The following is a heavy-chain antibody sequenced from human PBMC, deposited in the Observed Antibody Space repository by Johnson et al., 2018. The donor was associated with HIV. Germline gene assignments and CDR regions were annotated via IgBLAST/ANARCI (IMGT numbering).Heavy chain of an antibody. J-gene: IGHJ3*02. CDR3: AREGEGRAFDI. D-gene: IGHD1-26*01. V-gene: IGHV3-33*01. CDR2: IWYDGSNK. CDR1: GFTFSSYG. Sequence: HVQLVESGGGLVQPGGSLRHSCAASGFTFSSYGMHWVRQAPGKGLEWVAVIWYDGSNKYYADSVKGRFTISRDNSKNTLYLQMNSLRAEDTAVYYCAREGEGRAFDIWGQGTMVTVSS.